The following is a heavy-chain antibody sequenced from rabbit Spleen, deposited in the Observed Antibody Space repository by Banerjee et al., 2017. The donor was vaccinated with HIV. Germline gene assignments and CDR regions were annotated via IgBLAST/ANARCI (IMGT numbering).Heavy chain of an antibody. J-gene: IGHJ3*01. CDR1: GFSFSNKGV. D-gene: IGHD1-1*01. CDR2: INAVTGKA. Sequence: QSLEESGGDLVKPEGSLTLTCKASGFSFSNKGVMCWVRQAPGKGLQWIACINAVTGKAVYATWAQGRYTLSKTSSTTVTLEMTSLTAADTATYFCARDLPEIVGWNFGFWGQGTLVTVS. V-gene: IGHV1S40*01. CDR3: ARDLPEIVGWNFGF.